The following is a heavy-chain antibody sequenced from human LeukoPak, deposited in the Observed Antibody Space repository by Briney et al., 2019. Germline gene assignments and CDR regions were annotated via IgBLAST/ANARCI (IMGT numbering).Heavy chain of an antibody. J-gene: IGHJ6*02. CDR2: ISGGGGAT. V-gene: IGHV3-23*01. D-gene: IGHD4-17*01. Sequence: GGSLRLSCAASGFTFSNYAMIWVRQTPGKVLEWVSAISGGGGATYYADSVKGRFTVSRDNSRNALSMQMSGLRAEDTAVYYCAKIKPVTDSYYYGMDVWGQGTTVTVSS. CDR3: AKIKPVTDSYYYGMDV. CDR1: GFTFSNYA.